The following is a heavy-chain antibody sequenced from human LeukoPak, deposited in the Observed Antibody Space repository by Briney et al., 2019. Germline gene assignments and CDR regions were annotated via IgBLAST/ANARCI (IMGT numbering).Heavy chain of an antibody. CDR3: ARLYYVSWYFDL. V-gene: IGHV4-39*07. CDR2: IYYSGST. D-gene: IGHD3-22*01. J-gene: IGHJ2*01. Sequence: SETLSLTCTVSGGSISSSSYYWGWIRQPPGKGLEWIGSIYYSGSTYYNPSLKSRVTISVDTSKNQFSLKLSSVTAADTAVYYCARLYYVSWYFDLWGRGTLVTVSS. CDR1: GGSISSSSYY.